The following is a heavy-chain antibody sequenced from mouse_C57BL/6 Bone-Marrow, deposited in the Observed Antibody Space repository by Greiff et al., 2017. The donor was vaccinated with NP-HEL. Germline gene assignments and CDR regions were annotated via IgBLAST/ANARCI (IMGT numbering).Heavy chain of an antibody. CDR3: ARTGTDWYFDV. Sequence: VQLKQSGAELVKPGASVKLSCTASGFNIKDYYMHWVKQRTEQGLEWIGRIDPEDGETKSAPKFQGKATITADTSSKAAYLQLSSLTSEDTAVYYCARTGTDWYFDVWGTGTTVTVSS. CDR1: GFNIKDYY. CDR2: IDPEDGET. J-gene: IGHJ1*03. D-gene: IGHD4-1*01. V-gene: IGHV14-2*01.